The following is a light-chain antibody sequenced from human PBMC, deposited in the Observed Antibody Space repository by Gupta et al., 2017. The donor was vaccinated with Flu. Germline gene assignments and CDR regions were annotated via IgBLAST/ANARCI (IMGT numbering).Light chain of an antibody. CDR3: QQFSDWPPYT. CDR2: GAS. V-gene: IGKV3-15*01. CDR1: QSISDN. J-gene: IGKJ2*01. Sequence: EIVITQSPATLSVSPGERATLSCRASQSISDNLAWYQQKPGQAPRLLIYGASARATGIPARFSGSGSGTEFTLTISSRQSEDFAVYYCQQFSDWPPYTFGQGTKLEIK.